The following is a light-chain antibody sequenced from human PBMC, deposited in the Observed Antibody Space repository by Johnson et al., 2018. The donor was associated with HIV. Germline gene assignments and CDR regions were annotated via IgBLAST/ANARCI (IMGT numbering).Light chain of an antibody. CDR3: GTVDSSLSGYV. Sequence: QSVLTQPPSVSAAPGQKVTISCSGSSSDMGNYVVSWYQQLPGTAPKLLIYDNNKRPSEIPDRFSGSKSGTSATMGITGLQTGEEADCYDGTVDSSLSGYVFGTGTKVTVL. CDR1: SSDMGNYV. J-gene: IGLJ1*01. V-gene: IGLV1-51*01. CDR2: DNN.